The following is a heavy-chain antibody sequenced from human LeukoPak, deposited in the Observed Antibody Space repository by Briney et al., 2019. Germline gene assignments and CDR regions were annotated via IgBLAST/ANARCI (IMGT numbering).Heavy chain of an antibody. CDR3: ARDPLVTTVTTPGC. D-gene: IGHD4-17*01. CDR2: ISSSGGTI. V-gene: IGHV3-11*01. CDR1: GFTVSDYY. J-gene: IGHJ4*02. Sequence: GGSLRLSCAASGFTVSDYYMSWIRQAPGQGLEWVSYISSSGGTIYYADSVKGRFTISRDNAKNSLYLQMNSLRAEDTAVYYCARDPLVTTVTTPGCWGQGTLVTVSS.